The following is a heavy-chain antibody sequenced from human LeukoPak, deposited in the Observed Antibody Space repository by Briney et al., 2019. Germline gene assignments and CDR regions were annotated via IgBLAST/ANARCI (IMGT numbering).Heavy chain of an antibody. V-gene: IGHV3-21*01. Sequence: GGSLRLSCVASGFTLRSYSLNWVRQAPGKGLEWVSYVSTSSYYIYYADSVKGRFTISRDDAKNSLYLQMNSLRAEDTAIYYCARDASGSSTGLIDSWGQGTLVTVSS. CDR3: ARDASGSSTGLIDS. J-gene: IGHJ4*02. CDR2: VSTSSYYI. CDR1: GFTLRSYS. D-gene: IGHD1-26*01.